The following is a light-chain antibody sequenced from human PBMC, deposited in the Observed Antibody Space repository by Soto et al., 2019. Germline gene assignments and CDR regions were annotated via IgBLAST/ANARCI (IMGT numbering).Light chain of an antibody. Sequence: QSALTQPASVSGSPGQSISISCTGTRSAVGSYKHVSWYQQHPGKVPRLIIFDVSSRPSGVSHRFSGSKSGDTASLTISGLQAEDEADYYCSSYTSVNLYVFGTGTKVTVL. J-gene: IGLJ1*01. CDR2: DVS. CDR3: SSYTSVNLYV. CDR1: RSAVGSYKH. V-gene: IGLV2-14*03.